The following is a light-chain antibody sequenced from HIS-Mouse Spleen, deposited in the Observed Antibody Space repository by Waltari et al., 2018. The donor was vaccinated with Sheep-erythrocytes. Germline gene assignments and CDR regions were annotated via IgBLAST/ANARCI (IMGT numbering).Light chain of an antibody. V-gene: IGLV2-11*01. Sequence: QSALTQPRSVSGSPGQSVTISCTGTSSDVGGYNYVSWYPQHPGKAPKLSIFDVSKRPSGVPDRFSGSKSGNTASLTISGLQAEDEADYYCCSYAGSYTFWVFGGGTKLTVL. CDR2: DVS. CDR1: SSDVGGYNY. J-gene: IGLJ3*02. CDR3: CSYAGSYTFWV.